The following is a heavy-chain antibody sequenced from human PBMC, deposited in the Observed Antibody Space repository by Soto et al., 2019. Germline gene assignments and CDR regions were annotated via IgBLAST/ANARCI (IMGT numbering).Heavy chain of an antibody. CDR3: AKDRNYPRDQFHY. CDR1: GFTFSTYA. Sequence: PGGSLRLSCAAFGFTFSTYALSWVRQAPGKGLEWVSAISANGQGIYYADSVRGRFTISRDNSKNTIFLHMDSLRAEDTAVYYCAKDRNYPRDQFHYWGQGTLVTVSS. CDR2: ISANGQGI. D-gene: IGHD1-7*01. V-gene: IGHV3-23*01. J-gene: IGHJ4*02.